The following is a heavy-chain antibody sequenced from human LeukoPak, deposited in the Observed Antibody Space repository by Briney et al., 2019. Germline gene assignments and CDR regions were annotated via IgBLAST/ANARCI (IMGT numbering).Heavy chain of an antibody. Sequence: ASVKVSCKASGGTFSSYAISWVRQAPGQGLEWMGGIIPIFGTANYAQKSQGRVTITADESTSTAYMELSSLRSEDTAVYYCARDKDSSGPTYYYYGMDVWGQGTTVTVSS. D-gene: IGHD6-19*01. CDR3: ARDKDSSGPTYYYYGMDV. CDR2: IIPIFGTA. V-gene: IGHV1-69*13. J-gene: IGHJ6*02. CDR1: GGTFSSYA.